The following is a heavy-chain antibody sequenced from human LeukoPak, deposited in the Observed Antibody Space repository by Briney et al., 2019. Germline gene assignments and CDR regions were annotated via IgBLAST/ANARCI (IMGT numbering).Heavy chain of an antibody. V-gene: IGHV1-18*01. CDR1: GYTFNRYG. CDR2: IYTYNGNT. J-gene: IGHJ3*02. CDR3: AKDRVGAPPGDWEYLGASNCFDI. D-gene: IGHD3-16*01. Sequence: ASVKVSCKASGYTFNRYGVNWVRQAPGQGLEWMGWIYTYNGNTNLAQKFKGRVTMTTDTATSTAYMELKSLRLDDTAVYYCAKDRVGAPPGDWEYLGASNCFDIWGQGTMVSVSS.